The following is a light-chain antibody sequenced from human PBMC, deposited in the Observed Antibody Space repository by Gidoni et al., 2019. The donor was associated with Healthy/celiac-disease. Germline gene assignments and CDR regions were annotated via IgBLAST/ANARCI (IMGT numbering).Light chain of an antibody. Sequence: IVMTQSPHSLAVSLGERATINCKSSQRVLYRYNNTNYLAWSQQKPGQPPKLIIYWAATREAGGTDRCSGSGSGTDFTLTISSLQAEDVAVYYCQQYYSTPRTFGGGTKVEIK. CDR2: WAA. V-gene: IGKV4-1*01. CDR1: QRVLYRYNNTNY. CDR3: QQYYSTPRT. J-gene: IGKJ4*01.